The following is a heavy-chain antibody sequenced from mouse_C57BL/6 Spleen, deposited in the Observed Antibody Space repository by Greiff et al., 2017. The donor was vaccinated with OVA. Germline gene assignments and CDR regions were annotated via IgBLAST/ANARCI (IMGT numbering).Heavy chain of an antibody. CDR1: GFTFSDYY. CDR3: AREYYGYVAMDY. Sequence: EVHLVESEGGLVQPGSSMKLSCTASGFTFSDYYMAWVRQVPEKGLEWVANINYDGSSTYYLDSLKSRFIISRDNAKNILYLQMSSLKSEDTATYYCAREYYGYVAMDYWGQGTSVTVSS. J-gene: IGHJ4*01. D-gene: IGHD2-2*01. CDR2: INYDGSST. V-gene: IGHV5-16*01.